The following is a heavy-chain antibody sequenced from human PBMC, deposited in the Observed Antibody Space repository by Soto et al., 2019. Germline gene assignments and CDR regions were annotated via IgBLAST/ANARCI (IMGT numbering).Heavy chain of an antibody. CDR2: INHSGST. CDR3: ARGGSYLYSSSSGGLVFDY. CDR1: GGSFSGYY. D-gene: IGHD6-6*01. V-gene: IGHV4-34*01. Sequence: SETLSLTCAVYGGSFSGYYWSWIRQPPGKGLEWIGEINHSGSTNYNPSLKSRVTISVDTSKNQFSPKLSSVTAADTAVYYCARGGSYLYSSSSGGLVFDYWGQGTLVTVSS. J-gene: IGHJ4*02.